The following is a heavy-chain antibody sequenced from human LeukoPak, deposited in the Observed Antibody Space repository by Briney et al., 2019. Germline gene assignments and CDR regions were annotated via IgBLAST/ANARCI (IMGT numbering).Heavy chain of an antibody. CDR2: IYPGDSDT. V-gene: IGHV5-51*01. CDR1: GYSFTTYW. Sequence: GESLKISCRGSGYSFTTYWIGWVRQMPGKGLEWMGIIYPGDSDTRYSPSFQGQVTMSADKSINTAYLQWSSLKASDTAMYYCARRPTGTTADYYYYGMDVWGQGTTVTVSS. CDR3: ARRPTGTTADYYYYGMDV. D-gene: IGHD1-1*01. J-gene: IGHJ6*02.